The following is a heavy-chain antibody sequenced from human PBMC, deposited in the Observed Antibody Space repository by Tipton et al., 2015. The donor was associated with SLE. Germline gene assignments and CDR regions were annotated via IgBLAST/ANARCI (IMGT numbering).Heavy chain of an antibody. CDR3: ASRATVTSFYYGLDV. Sequence: QLVQSGAEVKKTGSSVKVSCKASGGTFNSFGISWVRQAPGQGLEWMGTFIPVISITTYAQKFQDRVTITTDESTGAAYMELSGLRFEDTAVYYCASRATVTSFYYGLDVWGQGTTVTVSS. D-gene: IGHD4-17*01. V-gene: IGHV1-69*09. J-gene: IGHJ6*02. CDR2: FIPVISIT. CDR1: GGTFNSFG.